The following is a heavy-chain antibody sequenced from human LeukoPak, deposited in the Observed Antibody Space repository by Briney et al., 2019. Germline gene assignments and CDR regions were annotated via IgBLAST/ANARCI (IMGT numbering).Heavy chain of an antibody. CDR1: GGSISSTGYY. CDR3: TRHQWWLAPRNFDY. V-gene: IGHV4-39*01. CDR2: IYHSGCT. D-gene: IGHD2-8*01. J-gene: IGHJ4*02. Sequence: PSETLSLTCTVSGGSISSTGYYWGWIRQSPGKGLEWIGTIYHSGCTYYNPSLQSRVTISVDTSKNQFSLKLSSVTAADMAVYYCTRHQWWLAPRNFDYWGQGTLVTVSS.